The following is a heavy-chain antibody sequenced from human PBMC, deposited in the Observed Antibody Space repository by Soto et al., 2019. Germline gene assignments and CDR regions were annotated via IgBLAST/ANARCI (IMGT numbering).Heavy chain of an antibody. V-gene: IGHV5-51*01. J-gene: IGHJ6*02. D-gene: IGHD3-3*01. CDR3: ATHYDFWSGFRLDYYYYGMDV. CDR2: INPGDSDT. CDR1: GYSFTSYW. Sequence: LGESLKISCKGSGYSFTSYWIGWVRQIPWKGLEWMGIINPGDSDTRYSPSFQGQVTISADKSISTAYLQWSSLKASDTAMYYCATHYDFWSGFRLDYYYYGMDVWGQGTTVTVSS.